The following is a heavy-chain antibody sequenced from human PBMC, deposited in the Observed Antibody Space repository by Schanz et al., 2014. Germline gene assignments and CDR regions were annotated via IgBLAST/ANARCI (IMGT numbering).Heavy chain of an antibody. D-gene: IGHD3-9*01. J-gene: IGHJ6*02. CDR1: GYSLNELS. Sequence: QVQLVQSGAEVKKPGASVKVSCKVSGYSLNELSMHWVRQAPGRGLEWMGGFHHEDGDTVYAQKFQGRVTMTADKSTSTVYMEVSGLRSEDTAVYYCAKVDRTRYYAMDVWGQGTTVNVSS. V-gene: IGHV1-24*01. CDR2: FHHEDGDT. CDR3: AKVDRTRYYAMDV.